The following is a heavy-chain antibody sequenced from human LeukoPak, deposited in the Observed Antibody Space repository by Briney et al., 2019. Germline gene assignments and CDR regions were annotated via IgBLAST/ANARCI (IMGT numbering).Heavy chain of an antibody. CDR1: GGTFSSYA. D-gene: IGHD3-3*01. CDR3: ARVRAIFGVVTHDGFDP. Sequence: SVKVSCKASGGTFSSYAISWVRQAPGQGLEWMGGIIPIFGTANYAQKFQGRVTITTDESTSTAYMELSSLRSEDTAVYYCARVRAIFGVVTHDGFDPWGQGTLVTVSS. J-gene: IGHJ5*02. CDR2: IIPIFGTA. V-gene: IGHV1-69*05.